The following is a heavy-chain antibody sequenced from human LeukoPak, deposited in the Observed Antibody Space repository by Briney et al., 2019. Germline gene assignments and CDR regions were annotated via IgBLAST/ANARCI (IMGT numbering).Heavy chain of an antibody. CDR1: GGSISSYY. CDR3: ARVGLSYGDYSRYGMDV. J-gene: IGHJ6*02. D-gene: IGHD4-17*01. V-gene: IGHV4-59*01. CDR2: IYYSGST. Sequence: SETLSLTCTVSGGSISSYYWSWIRQPPGKGLEWIGYIYYSGSTNYNPSLKSRVTISVDTSKNQFSLKLSPVTAADTAVYYCARVGLSYGDYSRYGMDVWGQGTTVTVSS.